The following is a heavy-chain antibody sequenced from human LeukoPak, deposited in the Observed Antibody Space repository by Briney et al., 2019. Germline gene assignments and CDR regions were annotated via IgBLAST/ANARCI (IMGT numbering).Heavy chain of an antibody. CDR2: SYPGDSDT. J-gene: IGHJ5*02. CDR1: GSSFTSYW. D-gene: IGHD6-13*01. V-gene: IGHV5-51*01. Sequence: GEPLKISFQGSGSSFTSYWIGWVRRMPGKGLEWMGISYPGDSDTRYCPSFQGQVTISADKSIRTAYMQWISLKPSDTATYHCARSAGPYCRSCYRMREYNWCDPWGQDTLVTVSS. CDR3: ARSAGPYCRSCYRMREYNWCDP.